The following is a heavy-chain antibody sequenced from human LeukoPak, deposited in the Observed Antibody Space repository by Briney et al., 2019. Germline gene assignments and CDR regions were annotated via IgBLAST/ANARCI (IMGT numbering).Heavy chain of an antibody. CDR2: ISGGGRST. J-gene: IGHJ4*02. CDR1: GFTFSSYA. Sequence: PGGSLRLSCAASGFTFSSYAMSWVRQAPGKGLEWVSTISGGGRSTYYADSVKGRFTISRDNSKNTLYVQMNSLRAEDTAVYYCAKSGSGSYFDYWGQGTLATVSS. D-gene: IGHD3-10*01. V-gene: IGHV3-23*01. CDR3: AKSGSGSYFDY.